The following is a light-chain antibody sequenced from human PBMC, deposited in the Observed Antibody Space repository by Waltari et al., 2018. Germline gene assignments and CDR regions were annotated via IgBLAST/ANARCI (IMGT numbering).Light chain of an antibody. V-gene: IGKV3-20*01. CDR1: QTFSSSY. J-gene: IGKJ4*01. CDR2: GAS. CDR3: QHYGTSPPLT. Sequence: IVLTQSPGTLSLSPGERAPLSCQASQTFSSSYLPWYQPKPGQAPRLLIYGASTRAAGCPVRFSGSGSGTDFTLTISRLEPEDFAVYYCQHYGTSPPLTFGGGTKVEMK.